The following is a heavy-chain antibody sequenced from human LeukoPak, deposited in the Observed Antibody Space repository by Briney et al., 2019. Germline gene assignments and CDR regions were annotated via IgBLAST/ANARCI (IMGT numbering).Heavy chain of an antibody. Sequence: SETLSLTCTVSGGSISSSSYYWGWIRQPPGKGLEWIGSIYYSGSTYYNPSLKSRVTISVDTSKNQFSLKLSSVTAADTAVYYCARIYGYGLDYWGQGTLVTVSS. CDR2: IYYSGST. V-gene: IGHV4-39*07. J-gene: IGHJ4*02. D-gene: IGHD5-18*01. CDR1: GGSISSSSYY. CDR3: ARIYGYGLDY.